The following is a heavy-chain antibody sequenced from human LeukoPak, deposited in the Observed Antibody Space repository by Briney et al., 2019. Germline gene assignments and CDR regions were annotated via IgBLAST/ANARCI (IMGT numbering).Heavy chain of an antibody. D-gene: IGHD3-22*01. J-gene: IGHJ4*02. CDR3: ARDPSNTSGYQIYFDY. V-gene: IGHV1-18*01. Sequence: ASVKVSCKASGYTFRNYGISWVRQAPGQGLEWMGWISAYNGNTHYAQKLQGRVTMTTDTSTSTAYMELRSLRSDDTAVYYCARDPSNTSGYQIYFDYWGQGTPVTVSS. CDR1: GYTFRNYG. CDR2: ISAYNGNT.